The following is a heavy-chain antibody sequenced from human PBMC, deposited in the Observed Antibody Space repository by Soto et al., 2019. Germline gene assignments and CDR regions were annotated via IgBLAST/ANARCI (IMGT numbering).Heavy chain of an antibody. CDR2: ISGSGGST. CDR3: AKDSYYGSGSYSDGMDV. D-gene: IGHD3-10*01. Sequence: GGSLRLSCAASGFTFSSYAMSWVRQAPGKGLEWVSAISGSGGSTYYADSVKGRFTISRDNSKNTLYLQMNSLRAEDTAVYYCAKDSYYGSGSYSDGMDVWGQGTTVTAP. J-gene: IGHJ6*02. CDR1: GFTFSSYA. V-gene: IGHV3-23*01.